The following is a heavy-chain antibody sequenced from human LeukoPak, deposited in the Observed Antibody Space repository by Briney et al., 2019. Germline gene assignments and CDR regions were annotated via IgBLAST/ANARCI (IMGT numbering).Heavy chain of an antibody. V-gene: IGHV3-48*03. CDR2: ITRSGSTR. CDR1: GFTFSSYE. Sequence: PGGSLRLSCAASGFTFSSYEMNWVRQAPGKGLEWVSYITRSGSTRYYADSVKGRFTISRDNAKNSLYLQMSSLRAEDTAVYYCAELGITMIGGVWGKGTTVTISS. J-gene: IGHJ6*04. CDR3: AELGITMIGGV. D-gene: IGHD3-10*02.